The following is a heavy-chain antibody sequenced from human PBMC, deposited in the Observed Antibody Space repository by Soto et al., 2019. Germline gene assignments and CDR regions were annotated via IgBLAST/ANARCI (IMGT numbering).Heavy chain of an antibody. J-gene: IGHJ5*02. CDR2: IYYSGST. CDR3: ARAVKDVLVPAAKHVDP. D-gene: IGHD2-2*01. CDR1: GGSISSGGYY. Sequence: QVQLQESGPGLVKPSQTLSLTCTVSGGSISSGGYYWSWIRQHPGKGLAWIGYIYYSGSTYYNPSLKSRVTISVDTSKNQFSLKLSSVTAADTAVYYCARAVKDVLVPAAKHVDPWGQGTLVTVSS. V-gene: IGHV4-31*03.